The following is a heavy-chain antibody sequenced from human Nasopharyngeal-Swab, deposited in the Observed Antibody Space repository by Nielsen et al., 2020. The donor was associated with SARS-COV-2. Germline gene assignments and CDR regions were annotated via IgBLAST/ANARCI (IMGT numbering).Heavy chain of an antibody. V-gene: IGHV5-51*01. CDR3: ARHPPERWLQLPPDY. J-gene: IGHJ4*02. D-gene: IGHD5-24*01. CDR2: IYPGDPDT. CDR1: GYSFTSYW. Sequence: GESLKISCKGSGYSFTSYWIGWVRQMPGKGLEWMGIIYPGDPDTRYSPSFQGQVTISADKSISTAYLQWSSLKASDTAMYYCARHPPERWLQLPPDYWGQGTLVTVSS.